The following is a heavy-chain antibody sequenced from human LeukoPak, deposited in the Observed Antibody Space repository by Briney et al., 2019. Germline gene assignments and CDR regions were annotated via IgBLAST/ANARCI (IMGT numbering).Heavy chain of an antibody. D-gene: IGHD6-13*01. J-gene: IGHJ5*02. V-gene: IGHV1-69*13. CDR1: GGTFSSYA. Sequence: SVKVSCKASGGTFSSYAISWVRQAPGQGLEWMGGIIPIFGTANYAQKFQGRVTITADESTSTAYMELSSLRSEDTAVYYCAREEQLARYNWFDPWGQGTLVTVSS. CDR2: IIPIFGTA. CDR3: AREEQLARYNWFDP.